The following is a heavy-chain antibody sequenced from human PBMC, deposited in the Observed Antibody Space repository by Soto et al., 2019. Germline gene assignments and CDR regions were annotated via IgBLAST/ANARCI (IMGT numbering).Heavy chain of an antibody. V-gene: IGHV3-15*01. J-gene: IGHJ4*02. CDR3: TTVASPSSGWYRVDDY. D-gene: IGHD6-19*01. Sequence: GGSLRLSWAASGFTFSNAWMSWVRQAPGKGLEWVGRIKSKTDGGTTDYAAPVKGRFTISRDDSKNTLYLQMNSLKTEDTAVYYCTTVASPSSGWYRVDDYWGQGTLVTVSS. CDR2: IKSKTDGGTT. CDR1: GFTFSNAW.